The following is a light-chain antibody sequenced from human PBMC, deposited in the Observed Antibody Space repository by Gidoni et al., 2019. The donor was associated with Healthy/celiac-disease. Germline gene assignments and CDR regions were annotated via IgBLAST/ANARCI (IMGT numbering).Light chain of an antibody. CDR2: KAS. V-gene: IGKV1-5*03. Sequence: DIQMPTSPSTLSASVGDIATITCRASQSISSWLACYQQKPGKAPKLLIYKASSLESGVPSRFSGSGSGTEFTLTISSLQPDDFATYYCQQYNSYSPWTFGQGTKVEIK. J-gene: IGKJ1*01. CDR3: QQYNSYSPWT. CDR1: QSISSW.